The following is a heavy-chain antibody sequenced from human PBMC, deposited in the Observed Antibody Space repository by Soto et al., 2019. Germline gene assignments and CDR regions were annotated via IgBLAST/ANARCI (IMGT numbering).Heavy chain of an antibody. CDR3: ARAPYYGDDAFDI. D-gene: IGHD4-17*01. V-gene: IGHV4-59*01. CDR2: IYYSGST. CDR1: GGSISSYY. Sequence: PXETLSLTCTVSGGSISSYYWSWIRQPPGKGLEWIGYIYYSGSTNYNPSLKSRVTISVDTSKNQFSLKLSSVTAADTAVYYCARAPYYGDDAFDIWGQGTMVTVSS. J-gene: IGHJ3*02.